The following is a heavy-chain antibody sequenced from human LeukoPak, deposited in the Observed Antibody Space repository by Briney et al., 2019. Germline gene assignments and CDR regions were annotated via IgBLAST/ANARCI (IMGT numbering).Heavy chain of an antibody. V-gene: IGHV4-30-2*01. CDR1: GGSISSGGYY. J-gene: IGHJ4*02. CDR3: ASIHQVRGVTVFDY. D-gene: IGHD3-10*01. Sequence: SETLSLTCTVSGGSISSGGYYWSWIRQPPGKGLEWIGYIYHSGSTYYNPSLKSRVTISVDRSKNQFSLKLASVTAADTAVYYCASIHQVRGVTVFDYWGQGALVTVSS. CDR2: IYHSGST.